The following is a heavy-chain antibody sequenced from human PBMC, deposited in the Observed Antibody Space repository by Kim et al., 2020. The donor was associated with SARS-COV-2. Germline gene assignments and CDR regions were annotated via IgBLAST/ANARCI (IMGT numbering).Heavy chain of an antibody. CDR1: GFTFSSYS. CDR2: ISSSSSYI. Sequence: GGYLRLSCAASGFTFSSYSMNWVRQAPGKGLEWVSSISSSSSYIYYADSVKGRFTISRDNAKNSLYLQMNSLRAEDTAVYYCARVGYSSSCYNDWGQGTLVTVSS. V-gene: IGHV3-21*01. D-gene: IGHD6-13*01. CDR3: ARVGYSSSCYND. J-gene: IGHJ4*02.